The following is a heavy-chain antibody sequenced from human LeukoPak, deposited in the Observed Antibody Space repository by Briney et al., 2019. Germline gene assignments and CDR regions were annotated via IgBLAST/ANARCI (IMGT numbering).Heavy chain of an antibody. Sequence: PGAPLRLSCAASGFTFSSHVMNWVRQAPGKGLEWISSISGDSDRTFYADSVKSRFTISRDNSKNTLYLQMNSLRAEDTALHYCARRAVTVTTSWGAFDAWGQGTMVTVSS. CDR1: GFTFSSHV. CDR2: ISGDSDRT. D-gene: IGHD4-17*01. V-gene: IGHV3-23*01. CDR3: ARRAVTVTTSWGAFDA. J-gene: IGHJ3*01.